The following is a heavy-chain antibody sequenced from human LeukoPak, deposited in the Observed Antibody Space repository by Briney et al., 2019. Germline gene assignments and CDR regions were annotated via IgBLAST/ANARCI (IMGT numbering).Heavy chain of an antibody. V-gene: IGHV1-2*06. CDR1: GYTFTGYY. CDR2: INPNTGGT. D-gene: IGHD5-24*01. Sequence: ASVKVSCKASGYTFTGYYMQWVRQAPGQGLEGMGRINPNTGGTNSAQKFQGRVTMTRDTSITTAYMELSRLRSDDTAVYYCARVGDGFNDAFDGWGQGTLVTVSS. J-gene: IGHJ3*01. CDR3: ARVGDGFNDAFDG.